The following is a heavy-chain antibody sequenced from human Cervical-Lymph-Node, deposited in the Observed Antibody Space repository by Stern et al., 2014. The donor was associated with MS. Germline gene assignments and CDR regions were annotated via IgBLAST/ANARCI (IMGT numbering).Heavy chain of an antibody. CDR2: ISYDGSDK. Sequence: QVQLVESGGGVAQPGRSLRLSCAASGFTFSLSGMHWVRQAPGKGLDWVAGISYDGSDKYYGDSVKGRFTISRDNSKNTVYLQMNSLRAEDTAVYYCANAAALSCRSPSCYKAFEYWGQGILVTVSS. CDR3: ANAAALSCRSPSCYKAFEY. D-gene: IGHD2-2*02. V-gene: IGHV3-30*18. CDR1: GFTFSLSG. J-gene: IGHJ4*02.